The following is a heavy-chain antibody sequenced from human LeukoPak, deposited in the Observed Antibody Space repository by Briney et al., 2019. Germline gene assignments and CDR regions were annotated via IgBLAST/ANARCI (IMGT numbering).Heavy chain of an antibody. J-gene: IGHJ4*02. Sequence: GGSLRLSCAASGFTFSGYSVNWVRQAPGKGLEWVSYISSSSSTIYYADSVKGRFTISRDNAKNSLYLQMNSLRAEDTAVYYCARRYCSSTSCCLDYWGQGTLVTVSS. D-gene: IGHD2-2*01. V-gene: IGHV3-48*01. CDR3: ARRYCSSTSCCLDY. CDR1: GFTFSGYS. CDR2: ISSSSSTI.